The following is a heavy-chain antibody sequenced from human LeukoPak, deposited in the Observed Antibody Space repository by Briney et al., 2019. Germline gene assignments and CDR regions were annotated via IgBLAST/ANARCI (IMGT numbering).Heavy chain of an antibody. CDR3: ATVQIVGATYYFDY. J-gene: IGHJ4*02. D-gene: IGHD1-26*01. Sequence: ASVKVSCKVSGYTLTELSMHWVRQAPGKGLEWMGGFDPEDGETIYAQKFQGRVTMTEDTSTDTAYMELSSLRSEDTAVYYCATVQIVGATYYFDYWGQGTLVTVSS. CDR2: FDPEDGET. V-gene: IGHV1-24*01. CDR1: GYTLTELS.